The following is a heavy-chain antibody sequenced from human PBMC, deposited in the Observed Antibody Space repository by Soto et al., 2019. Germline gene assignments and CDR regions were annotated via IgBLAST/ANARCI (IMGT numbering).Heavy chain of an antibody. CDR1: GYTFINHH. V-gene: IGHV1-18*01. D-gene: IGHD5-12*01. J-gene: IGHJ4*02. Sequence: QVQLVQSGGEVKKPGASVTVSCKASGYTFINHHITWVRQAPGQGLEWMAWINTYNGMTDYAQRFQGRVTMTRDISTRTAYMELRNLGSDDTAVYFCAKSPRGEMATDWGQGTLVTVSS. CDR3: AKSPRGEMATD. CDR2: INTYNGMT.